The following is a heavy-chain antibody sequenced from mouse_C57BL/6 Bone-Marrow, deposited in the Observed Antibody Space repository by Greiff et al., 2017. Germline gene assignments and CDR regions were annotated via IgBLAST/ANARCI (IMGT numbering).Heavy chain of an antibody. D-gene: IGHD1-1*01. J-gene: IGHJ2*01. CDR1: GFSLTSYA. V-gene: IGHV2-9-1*01. Sequence: VQRVESGPGLVAPSQSLSITCTVSGFSLTSYAISWVRQPPGKGLEWLGEICPGGGTTYNSALKSRLSIRTDNSKSQVFLKMNSRQTDDTARYYCARKGDYGSSFDYWGQGTTLTVSS. CDR3: ARKGDYGSSFDY. CDR2: ICPGGGT.